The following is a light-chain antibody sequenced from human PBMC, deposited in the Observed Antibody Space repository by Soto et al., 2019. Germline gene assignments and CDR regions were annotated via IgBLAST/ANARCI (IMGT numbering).Light chain of an antibody. CDR3: CSYAGSSTFFYV. CDR1: SSDVGSYNL. V-gene: IGLV2-23*03. J-gene: IGLJ1*01. CDR2: EGS. Sequence: QSVLTHPASVSGSPGQSITISCTGTSSDVGSYNLVSWYQQHPGKAPKLMIYEGSKRPSGVPNRSSGSKSGNTASLTISGLQAEDEADYYCCSYAGSSTFFYVLGTGTKVTVL.